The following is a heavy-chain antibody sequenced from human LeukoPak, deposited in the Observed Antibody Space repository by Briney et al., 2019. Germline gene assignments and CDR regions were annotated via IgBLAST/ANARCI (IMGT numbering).Heavy chain of an antibody. D-gene: IGHD1-26*01. J-gene: IGHJ6*02. CDR2: ISGSGGST. CDR1: GFTFSSYA. CDR3: ARQWELLRGYYYYGMDV. V-gene: IGHV3-23*01. Sequence: GGSLRLSCAASGFTFSSYAMSWVRQAPGKGLEWVSAISGSGGSTYYADSVKGRFTISRDNSKNTLYLQMNSLRAEDTAVHYCARQWELLRGYYYYGMDVWGQGTTVTVSS.